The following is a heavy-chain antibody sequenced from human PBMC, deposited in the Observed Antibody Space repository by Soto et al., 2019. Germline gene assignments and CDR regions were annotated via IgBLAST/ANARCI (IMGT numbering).Heavy chain of an antibody. CDR2: IKSKTDGGTT. Sequence: GGSLRLSCAASGFTFSNAWMSWVRQAPGKGLEWVGRIKSKTDGGTTDYAAPVKDRFTISRDDSKNTLYLQMNSLKTEDTAVYYCTTDSDRGIAAAGSLFDYWGQGTLVTVSS. D-gene: IGHD6-13*01. CDR3: TTDSDRGIAAAGSLFDY. J-gene: IGHJ4*02. CDR1: GFTFSNAW. V-gene: IGHV3-15*01.